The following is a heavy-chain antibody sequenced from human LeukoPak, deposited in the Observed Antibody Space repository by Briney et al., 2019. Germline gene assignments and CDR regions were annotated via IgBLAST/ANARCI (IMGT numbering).Heavy chain of an antibody. V-gene: IGHV1-69*06. J-gene: IGHJ6*03. Sequence: SVKVSCKASGGTFSSYAISWVRQAPGQGLEWMGGIIPIFGTANYAQKFQGRVAITADKSTSTAYMELSSLRSEDTAVYYCASRGDTAMDFDYYYYYYMDVWGKGTTVTVSS. D-gene: IGHD5-18*01. CDR2: IIPIFGTA. CDR1: GGTFSSYA. CDR3: ASRGDTAMDFDYYYYYYMDV.